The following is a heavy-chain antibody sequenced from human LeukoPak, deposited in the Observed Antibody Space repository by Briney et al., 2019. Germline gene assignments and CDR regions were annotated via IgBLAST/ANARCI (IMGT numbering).Heavy chain of an antibody. CDR3: ARDLAATYYYDSSGYSQPGY. J-gene: IGHJ4*02. Sequence: GGSLRLSCAASGFTFSSYSMIWVRQAPGKGLEWVSSISSSSSYKYYADSVKGRFTISRDNAKNSLYLQMNSLRAEDTAVYYCARDLAATYYYDSSGYSQPGYWGQGTLVTVSS. CDR1: GFTFSSYS. V-gene: IGHV3-21*01. D-gene: IGHD3-22*01. CDR2: ISSSSSYK.